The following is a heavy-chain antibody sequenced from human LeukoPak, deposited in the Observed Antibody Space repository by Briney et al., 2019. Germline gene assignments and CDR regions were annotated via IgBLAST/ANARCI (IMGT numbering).Heavy chain of an antibody. V-gene: IGHV3-74*01. CDR3: ARDDDSSGFHAFDI. Sequence: GGSLRLSCAASGFTFSSYWMHWVRQAPGKGLVWVSRINSDGSSTSYADSVKGRFTISRDNAKNTLYLQMNSLRAADTAVYYCARDDDSSGFHAFDIWGQGTMVTVSS. J-gene: IGHJ3*02. CDR1: GFTFSSYW. D-gene: IGHD3-22*01. CDR2: INSDGSST.